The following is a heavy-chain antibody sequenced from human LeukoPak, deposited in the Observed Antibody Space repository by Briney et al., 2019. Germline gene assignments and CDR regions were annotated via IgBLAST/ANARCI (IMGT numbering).Heavy chain of an antibody. V-gene: IGHV4-34*01. CDR3: ARGRDIVVVPAAMDSGDY. J-gene: IGHJ4*02. CDR1: GGSFSGYY. D-gene: IGHD2-2*01. CDR2: INQSGST. Sequence: SETLSLTCAVYGGSFSGYYWSWIRQPPGKGLEWIGEINQSGSTNYNPSLKSRVTISVDTSKNQFSLKLSSVTAADTAVYYCARGRDIVVVPAAMDSGDYWGQGTLVTVSS.